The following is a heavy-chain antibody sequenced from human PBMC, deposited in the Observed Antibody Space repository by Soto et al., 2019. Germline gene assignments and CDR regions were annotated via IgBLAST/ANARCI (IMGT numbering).Heavy chain of an antibody. V-gene: IGHV4-39*01. D-gene: IGHD2-2*01. CDR2: INYSGTT. J-gene: IGHJ4*02. CDR3: ARLIHCWTTSCHFDY. Sequence: SETLSLTCTVSGGSISSSSYYWAWVRQPPGKGPEWIGSINYSGTTYYNSSLKSRVTISVDTSKNQFSLKLSSVTAADTSVFYCARLIHCWTTSCHFDYWGQGSLVTVSS. CDR1: GGSISSSSYY.